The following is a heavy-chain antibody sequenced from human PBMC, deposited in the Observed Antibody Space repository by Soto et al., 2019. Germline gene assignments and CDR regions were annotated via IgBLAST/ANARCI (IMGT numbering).Heavy chain of an antibody. CDR3: ARALYYSDNSGLAS. V-gene: IGHV1-18*01. J-gene: IGHJ5*02. CDR1: GYTFTSYG. Sequence: QVRLEQSGPEVKKTGASVKVSCKASGYTFTSYGISWVRQAPGQGLEWMGWINIYSGDANYAQSFPDRVTMXXXTXXNTVYMEMRTLRSDDTAVYYCARALYYSDNSGLASWGQGTLVTVSS. D-gene: IGHD3-22*01. CDR2: INIYSGDA.